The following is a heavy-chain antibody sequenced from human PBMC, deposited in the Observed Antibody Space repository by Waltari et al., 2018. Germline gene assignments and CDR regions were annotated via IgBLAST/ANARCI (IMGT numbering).Heavy chain of an antibody. CDR2: ISWSDDKT. CDR1: GFSLIRYS. D-gene: IGHD2-2*01. V-gene: IGHV3-48*01. CDR3: ARELGGSAAGTDH. Sequence: EVRLVQSGGDLVQPGGSLRLSCAVSGFSLIRYSMIWVRQTPERGLEWVSYISWSDDKTEYADSVRGRFTISRDIARNSVSLQMKNLKVEDTAMYYCARELGGSAAGTDHWGQGSMVFVSS. J-gene: IGHJ1*01.